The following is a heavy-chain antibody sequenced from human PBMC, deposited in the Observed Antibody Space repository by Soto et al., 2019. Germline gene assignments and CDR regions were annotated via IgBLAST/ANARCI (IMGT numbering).Heavy chain of an antibody. CDR1: GYTFTNYW. V-gene: IGHV5-51*01. CDR3: AASIFYYGMDV. CDR2: IYPGDSDT. J-gene: IGHJ6*02. Sequence: GESLKISSKGSGYTFTNYWIGWVRQRPGKGLEWMGIIYPGDSDTKYNPSFQGQVTISADKSITTTYLQWSSLKASDTAIYYCAASIFYYGMDVWGQGTTVTVSS.